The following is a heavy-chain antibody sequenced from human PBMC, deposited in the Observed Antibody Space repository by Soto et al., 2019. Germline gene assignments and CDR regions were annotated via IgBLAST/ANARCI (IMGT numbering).Heavy chain of an antibody. V-gene: IGHV3-74*01. CDR3: AREIVVVPAAIPRGYYYYYYGMDV. Sequence: GGSLRLSCAASGFTFSSYWMHWVRQAPGKGLVWVSRINSDGSSTSYADSVKGRFTISRDNAKNTLYLQMNSLRAEDTAVYYCAREIVVVPAAIPRGYYYYYYGMDVWGQGTTVTVSS. CDR2: INSDGSST. J-gene: IGHJ6*02. D-gene: IGHD2-2*01. CDR1: GFTFSSYW.